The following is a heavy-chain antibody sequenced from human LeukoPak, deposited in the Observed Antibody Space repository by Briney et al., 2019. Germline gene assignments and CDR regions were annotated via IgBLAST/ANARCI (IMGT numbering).Heavy chain of an antibody. V-gene: IGHV1-69-2*01. Sequence: ASVKISCKASGYTFTDYYMHWVQQAPGKGLEWMGRVDPEDGETIYTEKFQGRVTITADTSTDTAYMEQSSLRSEDTAVYYCARQDYDFWSGYPDTNWFDPWGQGTLVTVSS. J-gene: IGHJ5*02. CDR3: ARQDYDFWSGYPDTNWFDP. CDR2: VDPEDGET. CDR1: GYTFTDYY. D-gene: IGHD3-3*01.